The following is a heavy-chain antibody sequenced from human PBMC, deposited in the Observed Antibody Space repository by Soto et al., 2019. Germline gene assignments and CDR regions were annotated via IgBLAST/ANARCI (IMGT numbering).Heavy chain of an antibody. CDR2: ISYDGSNK. CDR3: ARDPDGWQDHKYFQN. V-gene: IGHV3-30-3*01. CDR1: GFTFSSYA. J-gene: IGHJ1*01. Sequence: TGGSLRLSCAASGFTFSSYAMHWVRQAPGKGLEWVAVISYDGSNKYYADSVKGRFTISRDNSKNTLYLQMNSLRAEDTAVYYCARDPDGWQDHKYFQNWGQGTLVTVSS. D-gene: IGHD6-19*01.